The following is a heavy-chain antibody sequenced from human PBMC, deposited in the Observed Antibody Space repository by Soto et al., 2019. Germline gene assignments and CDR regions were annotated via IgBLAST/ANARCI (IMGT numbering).Heavy chain of an antibody. V-gene: IGHV1-69*12. J-gene: IGHJ6*02. CDR3: ATKGIVTASAQYYYYGMDV. Sequence: QVQLVQSGAEVKKPGSSVKVSCKASGGTFSSYAISWVRQAPGQGLEWMGGIIPIFGTANYAQKFQGRVTITADESTGTAYMELSSLRSEDTAVYYCATKGIVTASAQYYYYGMDVWGQGTTVTVSS. CDR1: GGTFSSYA. CDR2: IIPIFGTA. D-gene: IGHD3-16*02.